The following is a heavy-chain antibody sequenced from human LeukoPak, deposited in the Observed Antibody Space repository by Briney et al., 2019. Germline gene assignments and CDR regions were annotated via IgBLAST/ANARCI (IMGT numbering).Heavy chain of an antibody. CDR1: GGSFSGYY. V-gene: IGHV4-34*01. Sequence: SETLSLTCAVYGGSFSGYYWSWIRQPPGKGLEWIGEINHSGSTNYNPSLKSRVTISVDTSKNQFSLKLSSVTAADTAVYYCARSPPGRNYYGSGSYQDYWGQGTLVAVSS. J-gene: IGHJ4*02. D-gene: IGHD3-10*01. CDR2: INHSGST. CDR3: ARSPPGRNYYGSGSYQDY.